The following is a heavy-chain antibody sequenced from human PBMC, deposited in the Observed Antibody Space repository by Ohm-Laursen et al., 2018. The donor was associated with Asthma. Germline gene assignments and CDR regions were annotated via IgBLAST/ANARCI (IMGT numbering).Heavy chain of an antibody. CDR3: ARDWDLRPHAFDI. CDR2: ISYDGSNK. J-gene: IGHJ3*02. CDR1: GFTFSSYA. V-gene: IGHV3-30-3*01. D-gene: IGHD1-26*01. Sequence: SLRLSCSAPGFTFSSYAMHWVRQAPGKGLEWVAVISYDGSNKYYADSVKGRFTISRDNSKNTLYLQMNSLRAEDTAVYYCARDWDLRPHAFDIWGQGTMVTVSS.